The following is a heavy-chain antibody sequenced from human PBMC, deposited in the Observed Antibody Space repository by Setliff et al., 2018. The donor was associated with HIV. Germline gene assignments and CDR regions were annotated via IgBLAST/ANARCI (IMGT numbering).Heavy chain of an antibody. Sequence: PSETLSLTCIVSGAGISGYSWSWIRQPPGKGLEWIGDIDSNGGPNYNTSLNSRLTVSADPSKNQISMKLSSVTAADTAIYYCARLCSNGVCRPVGDHVFDVWGQGTMVTVSS. CDR3: ARLCSNGVCRPVGDHVFDV. CDR2: IDSNGGP. D-gene: IGHD2-8*01. CDR1: GAGISGYS. J-gene: IGHJ3*01. V-gene: IGHV4-4*09.